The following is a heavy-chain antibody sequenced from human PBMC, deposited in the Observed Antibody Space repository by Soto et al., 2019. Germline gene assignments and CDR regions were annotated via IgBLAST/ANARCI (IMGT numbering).Heavy chain of an antibody. CDR2: IYYSGTT. CDR3: ARSDFIFYDSSGSSYYFDL. J-gene: IGHJ4*02. V-gene: IGHV4-39*01. Sequence: PSETLSLTCTVSGGSIRSYYWGWTRQPPGKGLEWIGSIYYSGTTYYNPSLKSRVTISVDTSKKQFSLKLSSVTAADTAVYYCARSDFIFYDSSGSSYYFDLWGQGTLVTVSS. CDR1: GGSIRSYY. D-gene: IGHD3-22*01.